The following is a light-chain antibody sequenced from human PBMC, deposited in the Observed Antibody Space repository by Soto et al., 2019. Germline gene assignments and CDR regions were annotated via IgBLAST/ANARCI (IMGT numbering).Light chain of an antibody. J-gene: IGKJ1*01. CDR3: QQCGVSPWT. V-gene: IGKV3-20*01. Sequence: FVLTQSPVTLSLSPGVGATLSCRSSQSVGSTSLAWYQQKPGQAPRLLIYDTSSRATGIPARFSGSGSGTDFTLTISRLEPEDFAVYYCQQCGVSPWTFGQGTKVEI. CDR1: QSVGSTS. CDR2: DTS.